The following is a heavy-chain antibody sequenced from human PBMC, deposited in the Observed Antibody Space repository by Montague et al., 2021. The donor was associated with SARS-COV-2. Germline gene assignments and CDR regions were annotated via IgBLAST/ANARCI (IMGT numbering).Heavy chain of an antibody. CDR2: LSSSGST. D-gene: IGHD6-19*01. CDR3: ARPGSVSGWFYFDD. CDR1: GGTISTYY. J-gene: IGHJ4*02. Sequence: SETLSLTCTVSGGTISTYYLGWIRQSPGKGLEWIGLLSSSGSTYYKPSLRRRVTISMDTSKNHFSLKVNSVTATDTAVYFCARPGSVSGWFYFDDWGQGTLVGVSS. V-gene: IGHV4-39*02.